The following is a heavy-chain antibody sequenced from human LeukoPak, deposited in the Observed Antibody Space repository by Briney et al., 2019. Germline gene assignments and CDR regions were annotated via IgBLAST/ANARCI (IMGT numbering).Heavy chain of an antibody. CDR1: GFTFSDYW. V-gene: IGHV3-7*01. Sequence: GGSLRLSCSASGFTFSDYWMMWVRQAPGKGLEWVGNIRLDDSEKNYVDSVKGRFTISRDNSKNTLYLQMNSLRAEDTAVYYCAREPPPISGSYSIGDAFDIWGQGTMVTVSS. CDR2: IRLDDSEK. D-gene: IGHD3-10*01. J-gene: IGHJ3*02. CDR3: AREPPPISGSYSIGDAFDI.